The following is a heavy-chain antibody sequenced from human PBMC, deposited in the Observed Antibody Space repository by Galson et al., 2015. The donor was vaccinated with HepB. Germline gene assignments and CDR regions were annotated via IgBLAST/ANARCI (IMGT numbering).Heavy chain of an antibody. V-gene: IGHV3-48*04. Sequence: SLRLSCAASGFTFSSYSMNWVRQAPGKGLEWVSYIKKDRSTKYYADSVKGRFTISRDNAKNSLYLQMNSLRAEDTAMYYCARCKEWGLSNEYFDDWGQGTLVTVSS. D-gene: IGHD1-26*01. CDR2: IKKDRSTK. CDR3: ARCKEWGLSNEYFDD. J-gene: IGHJ4*02. CDR1: GFTFSSYS.